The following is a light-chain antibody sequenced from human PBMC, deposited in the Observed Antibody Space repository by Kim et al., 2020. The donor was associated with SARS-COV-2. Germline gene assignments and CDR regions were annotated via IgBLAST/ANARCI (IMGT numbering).Light chain of an antibody. Sequence: QSVLTQPPSASGTPGQRVTISCSGSSSNIGSNYVYWYQQLLGTAPKLLIYRNNQRPSGVPDRFSGSKSGTSASLAISGLRSEDEADYYCAAWDDSLSVLFGGGTQLTVL. CDR1: SSNIGSNY. J-gene: IGLJ2*01. CDR2: RNN. V-gene: IGLV1-47*01. CDR3: AAWDDSLSVL.